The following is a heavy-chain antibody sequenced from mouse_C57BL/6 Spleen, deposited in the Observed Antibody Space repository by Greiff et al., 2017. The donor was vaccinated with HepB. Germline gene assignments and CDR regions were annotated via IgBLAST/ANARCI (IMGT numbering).Heavy chain of an antibody. V-gene: IGHV14-1*01. D-gene: IGHD1-1*01. CDR2: IDPEDGDT. CDR1: GFNIKDYY. J-gene: IGHJ2*01. Sequence: EVQLQQSGAELVRPGASVKLSCTASGFNIKDYYMHWVKQRPEQGLEWIGRIDPEDGDTEYAPKFQGKATMTADTSSNTAYLQLSSLTSEDTAVYYCTTRLSYYGSSPDYFDYWGQGTTLTVSS. CDR3: TTRLSYYGSSPDYFDY.